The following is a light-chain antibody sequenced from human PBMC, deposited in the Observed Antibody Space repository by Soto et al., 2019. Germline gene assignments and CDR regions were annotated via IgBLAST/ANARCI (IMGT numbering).Light chain of an antibody. CDR3: QQSYSTPRGFT. Sequence: DIPMTQSPSSLSASVGDRVTITCRASQSISSYLNWYQQKPGKAPKLLIYAASSLQSGVPSRFSGSGSGTDFTRTISSLQPEDFATYYCQQSYSTPRGFTFGPGTKVDIK. J-gene: IGKJ3*01. V-gene: IGKV1-39*01. CDR2: AAS. CDR1: QSISSY.